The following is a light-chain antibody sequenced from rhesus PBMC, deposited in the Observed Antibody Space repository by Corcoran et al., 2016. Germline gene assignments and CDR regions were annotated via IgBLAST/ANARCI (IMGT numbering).Light chain of an antibody. Sequence: DIVMTQTPLSLPITPGEPASISCRSSQSLLHSNGNTYFHWYLQKPGQSPQLLIYGGSNRASGVPDRFRGSGSGTDFTLKISKVEAEDVGVYYCVQAIAFPWTFGQGTKVEIK. V-gene: IGKV2-72*01. CDR3: VQAIAFPWT. CDR1: QSLLHSNGNTY. J-gene: IGKJ1*01. CDR2: GGS.